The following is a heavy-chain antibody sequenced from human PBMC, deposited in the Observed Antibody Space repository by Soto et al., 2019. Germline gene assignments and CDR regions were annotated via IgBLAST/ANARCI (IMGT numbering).Heavy chain of an antibody. CDR3: AKDRDIVVVPAAMEADFFDS. Sequence: PGGSLRLSFAASGVTFSSDAMTGGRQAPGKGLERVSAISGSGGSTYYADSVKGRFTISRDNSKNTLYLQMNSLRAEDTAVYYCAKDRDIVVVPAAMEADFFDSWGQGT. CDR1: GVTFSSDA. V-gene: IGHV3-23*01. CDR2: ISGSGGST. D-gene: IGHD2-2*01. J-gene: IGHJ4*02.